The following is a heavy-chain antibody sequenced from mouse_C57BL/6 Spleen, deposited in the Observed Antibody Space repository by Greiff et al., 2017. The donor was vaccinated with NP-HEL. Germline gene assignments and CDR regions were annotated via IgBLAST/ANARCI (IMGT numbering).Heavy chain of an antibody. V-gene: IGHV1-19*01. D-gene: IGHD4-1*01. CDR3: ARGSLNWDYFDY. CDR2: INPYNGGT. Sequence: VQLQQSGPVLVKPGASVKMSCKASGYTFTDYYMNWVKQSHGKSLEWIGVINPYNGGTSYNQKFKGKATLTVDKSSSTAYMELNSLTSEDSAVYDCARGSLNWDYFDYWGQGTTLTVSS. J-gene: IGHJ2*01. CDR1: GYTFTDYY.